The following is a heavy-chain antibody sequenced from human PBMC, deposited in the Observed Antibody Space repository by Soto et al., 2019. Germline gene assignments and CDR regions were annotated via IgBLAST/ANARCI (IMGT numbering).Heavy chain of an antibody. V-gene: IGHV4-39*02. CDR1: GGSINNNYYY. CDR2: VSFTGTT. Sequence: ETLSLTCSVSGGSINNNYYYWGWVRQPPGKGLEWIGSVSFTGTTYYSPSLKSRVTTSIDTSRNQFSLKLTSVTAADTAVYYCARDDGHYYVSWGQGALVTVSS. J-gene: IGHJ5*02. D-gene: IGHD3-10*02. CDR3: ARDDGHYYVS.